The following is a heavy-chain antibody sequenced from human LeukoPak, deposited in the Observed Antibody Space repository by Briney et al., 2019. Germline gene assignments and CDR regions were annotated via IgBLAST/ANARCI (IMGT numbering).Heavy chain of an antibody. J-gene: IGHJ3*02. Sequence: ASETLSLTCTVSGGSISSSSYYWGWIRQPPGKGLEWIGSIYYSGSTYYNPSLKSRVTISVDTSKNQFSLKLSSVTAADTAVYYCARHVRERWLQFNVVAFDIWGQGTMVTVSS. CDR1: GGSISSSSYY. V-gene: IGHV4-39*01. D-gene: IGHD5-24*01. CDR3: ARHVRERWLQFNVVAFDI. CDR2: IYYSGST.